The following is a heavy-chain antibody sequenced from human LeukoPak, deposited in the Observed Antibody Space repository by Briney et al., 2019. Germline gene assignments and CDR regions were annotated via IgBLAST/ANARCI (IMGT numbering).Heavy chain of an antibody. Sequence: XCTVSGGSISSGDYYWRWIRQPPGKGLEWIGYIYYSVSTYYNPSLKFRVTISVDTSKNQFSLKLSSVTAADTAVYYCARQDYVWSWFDPWGQGTLVTVSS. CDR1: GGSISSGDYY. J-gene: IGHJ5*02. D-gene: IGHD4-17*01. CDR3: ARQDYVWSWFDP. CDR2: IYYSVST. V-gene: IGHV4-30-4*08.